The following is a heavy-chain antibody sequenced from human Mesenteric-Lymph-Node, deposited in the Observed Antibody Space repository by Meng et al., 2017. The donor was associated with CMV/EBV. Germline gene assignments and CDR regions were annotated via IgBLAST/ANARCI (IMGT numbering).Heavy chain of an antibody. Sequence: ASVKVSCKASGYTFTGYYMHWVRQAPGQGLEWMGWINPNSGGTNYAQKFQGRVTMTRDTSISTAYMELSRLRSDDTAVYYCARRAPSGYSSSWYDAPRWFDPWGQGTLVTVS. CDR3: ARRAPSGYSSSWYDAPRWFDP. CDR1: GYTFTGYY. D-gene: IGHD6-13*01. V-gene: IGHV1-2*02. J-gene: IGHJ5*02. CDR2: INPNSGGT.